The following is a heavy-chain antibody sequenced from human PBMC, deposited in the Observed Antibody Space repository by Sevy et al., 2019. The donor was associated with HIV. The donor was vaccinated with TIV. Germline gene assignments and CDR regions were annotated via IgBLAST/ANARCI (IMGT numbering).Heavy chain of an antibody. CDR1: GFILSKYG. J-gene: IGHJ4*02. D-gene: IGHD3-22*01. CDR2: IWYDGSSE. Sequence: GGSLRLSCAASGFILSKYGMHWVRQAPGKGLEWVALIWYDGSSEYYADSVKGRFTISRDNSNNTLYLQVNSLRAEDTAVYYCVRGADYYDRGGANCDSWGQGALVTVSS. V-gene: IGHV3-33*01. CDR3: VRGADYYDRGGANCDS.